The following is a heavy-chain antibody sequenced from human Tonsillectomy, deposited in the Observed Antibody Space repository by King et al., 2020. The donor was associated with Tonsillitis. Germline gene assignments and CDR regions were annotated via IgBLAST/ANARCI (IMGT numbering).Heavy chain of an antibody. D-gene: IGHD2-2*01. Sequence: QLQESGPGLVKPSQTLSLTCAVSSGSISSGGYSWSWIRQPPGKGLEWIGYIYYSGSAYYNPSLKSRVTISMDTSKNHFSLRLSSVTAADTAVYYCARETNVVVPAAIDPWGQGTLFTVSS. CDR1: SGSISSGGYS. J-gene: IGHJ5*02. CDR2: IYYSGSA. CDR3: ARETNVVVPAAIDP. V-gene: IGHV4-30-4*07.